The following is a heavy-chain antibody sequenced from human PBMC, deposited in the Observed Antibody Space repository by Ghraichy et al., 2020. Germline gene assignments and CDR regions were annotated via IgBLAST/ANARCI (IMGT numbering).Heavy chain of an antibody. CDR3: AREAYSAGYFDY. Sequence: GGSLRLSCAASGFTFSSRQAPGKGLEWVAVISYDGSNKYYADSVKGRFTISRDNSKNTLYLQMNSLRAEDTAVYYCAREAYSAGYFDYWGQGTLVTVSS. J-gene: IGHJ4*02. V-gene: IGHV3-30-3*01. CDR1: GFTFSS. CDR2: ISYDGSNK. D-gene: IGHD6-13*01.